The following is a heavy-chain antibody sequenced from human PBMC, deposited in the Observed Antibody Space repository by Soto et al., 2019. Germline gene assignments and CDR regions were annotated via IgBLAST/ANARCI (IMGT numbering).Heavy chain of an antibody. Sequence: QVQLVESGGGVVQPGRSLRLSCAASGFTFSSYAMHWVRQAPGKGLEWVAVISYDGSNKYYADSVKGRFTISRDNSKNTLYLQMNSLRAEDTAVYYCARDVNEYSYYYYYGMDVWGRGTTVTVSS. CDR1: GFTFSSYA. V-gene: IGHV3-30-3*01. D-gene: IGHD5-18*01. J-gene: IGHJ6*02. CDR3: ARDVNEYSYYYYYGMDV. CDR2: ISYDGSNK.